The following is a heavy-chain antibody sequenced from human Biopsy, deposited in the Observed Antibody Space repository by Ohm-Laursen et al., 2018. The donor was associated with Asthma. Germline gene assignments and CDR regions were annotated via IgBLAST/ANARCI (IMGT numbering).Heavy chain of an antibody. J-gene: IGHJ6*02. V-gene: IGHV4-61*01. Sequence: TLSLTCTVSGGSVSTGSYYWSWIRQPPGKGLEWLGYIYYTGSDNYNPSLKSRVTISVDTSKNQFSLRLNSVTAADTALYYCARGPNYHGSGRAPIGMDVWGQGTTVTVSS. CDR1: GGSVSTGSYY. CDR3: ARGPNYHGSGRAPIGMDV. D-gene: IGHD3-10*01. CDR2: IYYTGSD.